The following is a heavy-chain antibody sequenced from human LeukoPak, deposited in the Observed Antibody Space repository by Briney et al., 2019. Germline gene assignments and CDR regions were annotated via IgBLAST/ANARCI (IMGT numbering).Heavy chain of an antibody. V-gene: IGHV1-69*13. CDR3: ASYRGGGYYGMDV. CDR1: GGTFSSYA. Sequence: ASVTVSCTASGGTFSSYAISWVRQAPGQGLEWMGGIIPIFGTANYAQKFQGRVTITADESTSTAYMELSSLRSEDTAVYYCASYRGGGYYGMDVWGQGTTVTVSS. CDR2: IIPIFGTA. D-gene: IGHD3-16*01. J-gene: IGHJ6*02.